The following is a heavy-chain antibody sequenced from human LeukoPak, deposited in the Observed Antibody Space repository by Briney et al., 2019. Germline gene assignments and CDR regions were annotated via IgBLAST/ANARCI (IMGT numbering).Heavy chain of an antibody. CDR2: INHSGST. Sequence: PSETLSLTCAVYGGSFSGYYWSWIRQPPGKGLEWIGEINHSGSTNYNPSLKRRVTISVDTSKNQFSLKLSSVTAADTAVYYCARGQFGITGTLYYYYYMDVWGKGTTVTVSS. CDR1: GGSFSGYY. J-gene: IGHJ6*03. D-gene: IGHD1-7*01. V-gene: IGHV4-34*01. CDR3: ARGQFGITGTLYYYYYMDV.